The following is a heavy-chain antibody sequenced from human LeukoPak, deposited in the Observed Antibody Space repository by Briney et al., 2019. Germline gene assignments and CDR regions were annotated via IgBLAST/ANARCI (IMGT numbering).Heavy chain of an antibody. CDR1: GFTFSSYA. CDR3: ARDLAYSRLDY. D-gene: IGHD5-18*01. V-gene: IGHV3-23*01. Sequence: PGGSLRLSCAASGFTFSSYAMSWVRQAPGKGLVWVSRISPTGSTTSYADSVKGRFTISRDNAENSLYLQMNSLRVEDTAFYYCARDLAYSRLDYWGQGMLVTVSS. J-gene: IGHJ4*02. CDR2: ISPTGSTT.